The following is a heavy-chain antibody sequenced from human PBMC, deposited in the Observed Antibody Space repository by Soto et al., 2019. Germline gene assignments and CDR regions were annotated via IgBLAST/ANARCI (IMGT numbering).Heavy chain of an antibody. CDR3: ARVAIASGGFIAVTYDLDV. CDR2: ITSSGSTT. D-gene: IGHD3-16*02. J-gene: IGHJ6*02. CDR1: GFXFNTYS. V-gene: IGHV3-48*02. Sequence: GGSLXLSCEVSGFXFNTYSMNWVLQAPGKGLEWVSFITSSGSTTYYADSVKGRFTVSRDNVKNSLFLQMNSLRDEDTAVYYCARVAIASGGFIAVTYDLDVWGQGTTVHVSS.